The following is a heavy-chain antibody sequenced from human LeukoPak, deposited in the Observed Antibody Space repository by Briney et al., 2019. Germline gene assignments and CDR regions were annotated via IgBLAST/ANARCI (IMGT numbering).Heavy chain of an antibody. CDR1: GFTFSSYG. CDR3: ARDRGYYYDSSGRLFDY. J-gene: IGHJ4*02. Sequence: GGSLRLSCAASGFTFSSYGMHWVRQAPGKGLEWVAFIRYDGSNKYYADSVKGRFTISRDNSKNTLYLQMNSLRAEDTAVYYCARDRGYYYDSSGRLFDYWGQGTLVTVSS. CDR2: IRYDGSNK. V-gene: IGHV3-30*02. D-gene: IGHD3-22*01.